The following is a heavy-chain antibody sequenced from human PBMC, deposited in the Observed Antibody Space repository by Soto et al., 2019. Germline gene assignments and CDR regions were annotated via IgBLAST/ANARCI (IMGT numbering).Heavy chain of an antibody. CDR2: IYYSGST. Sequence: SETLSLTCTVSGGSISSSSYYWGWIRQPPGKGLEWIGSIYYSGSTYYNPTLKSRATISVDTSKNQFSLKLSSVTAADTAVYYCASVTYCSSTSCYKYCSSWYNNWFDPWGQGTLVTVSS. CDR3: ASVTYCSSTSCYKYCSSWYNNWFDP. J-gene: IGHJ5*02. V-gene: IGHV4-39*01. CDR1: GGSISSSSYY. D-gene: IGHD2-2*02.